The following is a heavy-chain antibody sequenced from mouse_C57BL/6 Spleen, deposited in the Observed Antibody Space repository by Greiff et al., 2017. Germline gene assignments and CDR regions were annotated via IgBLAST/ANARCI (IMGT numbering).Heavy chain of an antibody. D-gene: IGHD5-1*01. V-gene: IGHV1-53*01. CDR3: ARSGTWAWFAY. Sequence: VQLQQPGTELVKPGASVKLSCKASGYTFTSYGMHWVKQRPGQGLEWIGNINPSNGGTNYNEKFKSQATLTVDKSSSTAYMQLSSLTSEDAAVYYFARSGTWAWFAYWGQGTLVTVSA. CDR2: INPSNGGT. J-gene: IGHJ3*01. CDR1: GYTFTSYG.